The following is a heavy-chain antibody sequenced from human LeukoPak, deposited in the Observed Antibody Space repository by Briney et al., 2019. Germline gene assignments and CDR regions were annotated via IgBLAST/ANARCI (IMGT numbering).Heavy chain of an antibody. J-gene: IGHJ3*02. CDR1: GGSFSGYY. CDR2: IIHSGST. V-gene: IGHV4-34*01. D-gene: IGHD3-3*01. CDR3: AIGSHGGYYDFWSGYQHDAFDI. Sequence: SETLSLTCAVYGGSFSGYYWSWIRQPPGKGLEWIGEIIHSGSTNYNPSLKSRVTISVDTSKNQFTLKLSSVTAADTAVYYCAIGSHGGYYDFWSGYQHDAFDIWGQGTMVTVSS.